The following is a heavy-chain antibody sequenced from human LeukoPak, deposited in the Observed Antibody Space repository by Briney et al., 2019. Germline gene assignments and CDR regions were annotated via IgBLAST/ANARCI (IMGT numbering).Heavy chain of an antibody. D-gene: IGHD2-2*01. V-gene: IGHV4-59*08. J-gene: IGHJ6*03. CDR3: ARAYCSSTSCWSFYYYYYMDV. Sequence: SSETLSLTCTVSGVSISSYYWSWIRQPPGKGLEGMGYIYYSGSTYYNPSLKSRVTISVDTSKNQFSLKLSSVTAADTVVYYCARAYCSSTSCWSFYYYYYMDVWGKGTTVTVSS. CDR1: GVSISSYY. CDR2: IYYSGST.